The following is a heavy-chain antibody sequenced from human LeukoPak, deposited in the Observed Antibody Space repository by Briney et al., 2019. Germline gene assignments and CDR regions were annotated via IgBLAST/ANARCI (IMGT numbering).Heavy chain of an antibody. J-gene: IGHJ5*02. CDR3: ARDRSTSCCSGFDP. CDR2: IWYDGSNK. CDR1: GFTFSSYG. Sequence: PGRSLRLSCAASGFTFSSYGMHWVRQAPGKGLEWVAVIWYDGSNKYYADSVKGRFTISRDNSKNTLYLQMNSLRAEDTAVYYCARDRSTSCCSGFDPWGQGTLVTVPS. V-gene: IGHV3-33*01. D-gene: IGHD2-2*01.